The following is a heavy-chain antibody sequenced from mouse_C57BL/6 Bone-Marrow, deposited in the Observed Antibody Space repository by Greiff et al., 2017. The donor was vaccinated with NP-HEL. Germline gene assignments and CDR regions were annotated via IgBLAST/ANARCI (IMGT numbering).Heavy chain of an antibody. CDR2: ISSGSSTI. CDR1: GFTFSDYG. J-gene: IGHJ4*01. D-gene: IGHD2-4*01. Sequence: DVHLVESGGGLVKPGGSLKLSCAASGFTFSDYGMHWVRQAPEKGLEWVAYISSGSSTIYYADTVKGRFTISRDNAKNTLFLQMTSRRSEDTAMYYCARGRFDDYEENAMDYWGQGTSVTVSS. V-gene: IGHV5-17*01. CDR3: ARGRFDDYEENAMDY.